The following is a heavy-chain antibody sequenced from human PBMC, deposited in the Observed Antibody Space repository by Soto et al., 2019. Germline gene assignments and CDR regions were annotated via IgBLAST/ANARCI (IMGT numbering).Heavy chain of an antibody. Sequence: QSGGSLRLSCTTSGFSSFAMGWVRQAPGKGLEWVSGISASGTTTIYADSVKGRFTLSRDNSRDTLFLQMNSLRAEDTATYYCAKMTSVTLRGYFDYWGQGTLVTVSS. CDR3: AKMTSVTLRGYFDY. CDR1: GFSSFA. CDR2: ISASGTTT. D-gene: IGHD4-17*01. V-gene: IGHV3-23*01. J-gene: IGHJ4*02.